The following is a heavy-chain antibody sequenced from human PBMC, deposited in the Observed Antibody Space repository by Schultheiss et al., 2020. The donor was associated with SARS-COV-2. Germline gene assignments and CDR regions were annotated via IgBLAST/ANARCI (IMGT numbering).Heavy chain of an antibody. CDR2: INPNSGGT. D-gene: IGHD6-19*01. Sequence: ASVKVSCKASGYTFTSYGISWVRQAPGQGLEWMGWINPNSGGTNYAQKFQGRVTMTRDTSISTAYMELSRLRSDDTAVYYCARCSQGGSGWFDPWGQGTLVTVSS. J-gene: IGHJ5*02. CDR1: GYTFTSYG. CDR3: ARCSQGGSGWFDP. V-gene: IGHV1-2*02.